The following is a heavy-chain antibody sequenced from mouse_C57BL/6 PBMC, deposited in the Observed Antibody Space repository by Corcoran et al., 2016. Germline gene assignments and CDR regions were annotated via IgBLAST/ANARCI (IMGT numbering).Heavy chain of an antibody. J-gene: IGHJ1*03. CDR2: IYPGSGNT. CDR3: ARDYGSSYWYGEG. CDR1: GYTFTDYY. V-gene: IGHV1-76*01. D-gene: IGHD1-1*01. Sequence: QVQLKQSGAELVRPGASVKLSCKASGYTFTDYYINWVKQRPGQGLEWIARIYPGSGNTYYNEKFKGKATLTAEKSSSTAYMQLSSLTSEDSAVYCCARDYGSSYWYGEGWGTGTTVTVSS.